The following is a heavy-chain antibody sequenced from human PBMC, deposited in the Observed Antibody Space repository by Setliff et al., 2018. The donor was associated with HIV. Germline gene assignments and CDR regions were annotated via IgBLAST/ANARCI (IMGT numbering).Heavy chain of an antibody. CDR1: GFTFSSYS. Sequence: GGSLRLSCAASGFTFSSYSMNWVRQAPGKGLEWISYNGIINGAKHYADSMEGRFTISRDDAKNSLYLQMDSLRAKDTAVYYCVRDRDWAFDYWGQGNLVTAPQ. J-gene: IGHJ4*02. D-gene: IGHD3-9*01. CDR2: NGIINGAK. V-gene: IGHV3-48*01. CDR3: VRDRDWAFDY.